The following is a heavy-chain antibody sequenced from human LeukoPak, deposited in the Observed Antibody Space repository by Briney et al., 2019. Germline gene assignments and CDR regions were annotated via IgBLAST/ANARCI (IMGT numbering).Heavy chain of an antibody. D-gene: IGHD2-2*01. J-gene: IGHJ4*02. CDR2: IRYDTSNK. CDR3: AKDVVPTATAFDN. V-gene: IGHV3-30*02. CDR1: GFTFSSYD. Sequence: GGSLRLSCAASGFTFSSYDMHWVRQAPGKGLEWVTFIRYDTSNKYYAGSVKGRFTISRDNSKNTLYLQMNSLRAEDTAVYYCAKDVVPTATAFDNWGQGALVTVSA.